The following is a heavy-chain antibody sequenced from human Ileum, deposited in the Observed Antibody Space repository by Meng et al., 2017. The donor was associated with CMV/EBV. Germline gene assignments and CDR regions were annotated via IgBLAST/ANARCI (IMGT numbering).Heavy chain of an antibody. CDR1: GGSITTNKYY. D-gene: IGHD3-3*01. Sequence: QSRRQESGPGRVKPLETLSLTCSVSGGSITTNKYYWGWIRQPPGKGLEWIGSIFYSGSTYYKPSLKSRVTISRDTSKNQFSLKLTSVTAADTAVYFCARDLVGFLEGFDPWGQGTLVTVSS. CDR2: IFYSGST. CDR3: ARDLVGFLEGFDP. J-gene: IGHJ5*02. V-gene: IGHV4-39*07.